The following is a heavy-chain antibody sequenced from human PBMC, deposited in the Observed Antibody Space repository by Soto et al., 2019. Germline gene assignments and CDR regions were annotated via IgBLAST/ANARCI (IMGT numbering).Heavy chain of an antibody. CDR3: ARSYRRYCSGGSCYSYYYYYMDV. CDR2: IYYSGST. CDR1: GGSISSYY. Sequence: QVQLQESGPGLVKPSETLSLTCTVSGGSISSYYWSWIRQPPGKGLEWIGYIYYSGSTNYNPSLKRRVNITGDTSKNQFSLKLSSVTAADTAVYYCARSYRRYCSGGSCYSYYYYYMDVWGKGTTVTVSS. J-gene: IGHJ6*03. V-gene: IGHV4-59*01. D-gene: IGHD2-15*01.